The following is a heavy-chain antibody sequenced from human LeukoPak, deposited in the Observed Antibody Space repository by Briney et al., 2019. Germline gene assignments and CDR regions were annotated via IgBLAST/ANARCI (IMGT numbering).Heavy chain of an antibody. CDR2: IKSDGTIM. CDR1: GRTFSRYW. D-gene: IGHD1-1*01. V-gene: IGHV3-74*03. J-gene: IGHJ4*02. CDR3: STTQDCSSWIDF. Sequence: GGSLRLSCTASGRTFSRYWLNWVRQAPGRGLVWVSRIKSDGTIMTYADSVKGRFTISIDNAKNTLDLQMNSLRDEDTVVYYCSTTQDCSSWIDFWGQGTLVTVSP.